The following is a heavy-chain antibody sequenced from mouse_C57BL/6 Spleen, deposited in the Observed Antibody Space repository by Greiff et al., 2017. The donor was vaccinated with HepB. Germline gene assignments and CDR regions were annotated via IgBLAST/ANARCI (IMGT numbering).Heavy chain of an antibody. CDR1: GFTFSDYY. V-gene: IGHV5-12*01. CDR2: ISNGGGST. Sequence: DVHLVESGGGLVQPGGSLKLSCAASGFTFSDYYMYWVRQTPEKRLEWVAYISNGGGSTYYPDTVKGRFTISRDNAKNTLYLQMSRLKSEDTAMYYCARQGEDYAMDYWGQGTSVTVSS. J-gene: IGHJ4*01. CDR3: ARQGEDYAMDY.